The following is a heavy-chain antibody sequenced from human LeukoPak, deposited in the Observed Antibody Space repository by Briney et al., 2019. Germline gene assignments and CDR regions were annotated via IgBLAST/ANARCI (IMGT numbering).Heavy chain of an antibody. CDR1: GGSISSSNPY. CDR2: IYYSGST. Sequence: SETLSLTCSVSGGSISSSNPYWGWIRQPPGKGLEWIGSIYYSGSTYYNPSLKSRVTISVDTSKNQFSLKLSSVTAADTAVYYCARLTYDSSGYYYYGGDDYWGQGTLVTVSS. J-gene: IGHJ4*02. D-gene: IGHD3-22*01. CDR3: ARLTYDSSGYYYYGGDDY. V-gene: IGHV4-39*01.